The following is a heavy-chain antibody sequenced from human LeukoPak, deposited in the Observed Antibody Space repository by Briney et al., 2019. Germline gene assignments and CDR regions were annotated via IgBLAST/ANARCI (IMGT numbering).Heavy chain of an antibody. D-gene: IGHD3-22*01. J-gene: IGHJ5*02. CDR2: IYYSGST. CDR1: GGSISSYY. V-gene: IGHV4-59*01. Sequence: PSETLSLTCTVSGGSISSYYWSWIRQPPGKGLEWIGYIYYSGSTNYNPSLKSRVTISVDTSKNQFSLKLSSVTAADTAVYYCARGPRGDYYDSSGYYYRAKRGWFDPWGQGTLVTVSS. CDR3: ARGPRGDYYDSSGYYYRAKRGWFDP.